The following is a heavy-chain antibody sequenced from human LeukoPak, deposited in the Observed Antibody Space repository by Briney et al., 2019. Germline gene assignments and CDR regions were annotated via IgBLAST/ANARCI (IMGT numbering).Heavy chain of an antibody. J-gene: IGHJ5*02. CDR2: MNPNSGNT. CDR3: ARRAAAGRGKNWFDP. D-gene: IGHD6-13*01. CDR1: GYTFTSYD. Sequence: GASVKVSCKASGYTFTSYDINRVRQATGLGLEWMGWMNPNSGNTGYAQKFQGRVTITRNTSISTAYMELSSLRSEDTAVYYCARRAAAGRGKNWFDPWGQGTLVTVSS. V-gene: IGHV1-8*03.